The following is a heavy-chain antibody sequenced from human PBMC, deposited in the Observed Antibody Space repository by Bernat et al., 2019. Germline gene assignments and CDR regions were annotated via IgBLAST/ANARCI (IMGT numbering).Heavy chain of an antibody. J-gene: IGHJ4*02. CDR1: GGSISGGGYY. Sequence: QAQLQESGPGLVKPSQTLSLTCSVSGGSISGGGYYWSWIRQHPGKGLAWVGYIYYSGSTYYNPSLKSLVTISVDTSKNQFPLKPSSVTAADTAVYYCARVNPSGDYDYWGQGTLVTVSS. CDR3: ARVNPSGDYDY. CDR2: IYYSGST. D-gene: IGHD4-17*01. V-gene: IGHV4-31*01.